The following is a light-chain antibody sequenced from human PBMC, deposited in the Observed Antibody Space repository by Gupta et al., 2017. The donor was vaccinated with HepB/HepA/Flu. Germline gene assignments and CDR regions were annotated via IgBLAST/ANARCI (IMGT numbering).Light chain of an antibody. CDR3: SSYTSSSSLWV. CDR2: DVS. V-gene: IGLV2-14*01. J-gene: IGLJ3*02. CDR1: SSDVGGYNY. Sequence: QSPLTQPASVSGSPAQSIPISCTGTSSDVGGYNYVSWYQQHPGKPPKLMIYDVSNRPSGVSNRFSGSKSGNTASLTISGLQAEDEADYYCSSYTSSSSLWVFGGGTKLTVL.